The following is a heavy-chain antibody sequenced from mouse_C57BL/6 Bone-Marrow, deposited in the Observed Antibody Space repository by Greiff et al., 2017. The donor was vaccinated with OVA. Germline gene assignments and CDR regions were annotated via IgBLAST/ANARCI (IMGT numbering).Heavy chain of an antibody. CDR3: ARSLILRLYAMDY. Sequence: EVKLQESGPGLVKPSQSLSLTCSVTGYSITSGYYWNWIRQFPGNKLEWMGYISYDGSNNYNPSLKNRISITRDTSKNQFFLKLNSVTTEDTATYYCARSLILRLYAMDYWGQGTSVTVSS. CDR1: GYSITSGYY. V-gene: IGHV3-6*01. CDR2: ISYDGSN. D-gene: IGHD1-2*01. J-gene: IGHJ4*01.